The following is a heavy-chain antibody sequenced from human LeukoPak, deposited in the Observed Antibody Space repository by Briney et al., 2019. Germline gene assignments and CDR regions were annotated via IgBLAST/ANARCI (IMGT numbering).Heavy chain of an antibody. V-gene: IGHV1-8*01. D-gene: IGHD1-26*01. Sequence: GASVKVSCKASGYTFTSYDVNWVRQATGQGLEWMGWMNPNSGNTGYAQKFQGRVTMTRNTSISTAYMELSSLKSEDTAVYYCARGNGGSNYYYMDVWGRGTTVTVSS. CDR1: GYTFTSYD. CDR3: ARGNGGSNYYYMDV. J-gene: IGHJ6*03. CDR2: MNPNSGNT.